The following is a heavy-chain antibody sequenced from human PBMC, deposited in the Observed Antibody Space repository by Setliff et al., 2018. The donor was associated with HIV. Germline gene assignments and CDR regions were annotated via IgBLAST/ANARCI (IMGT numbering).Heavy chain of an antibody. D-gene: IGHD2-15*01. Sequence: SETLSLTCSVSGYSISSGYFWGWIRQPPGKGLEWIGSIWHSGNTYYNPSLRSRVTISVDTSKNQFSLKLSSVTAADTAVYYCARATATWLVDNWGQGTLVTVSS. CDR1: GYSISSGYF. V-gene: IGHV4-38-2*01. J-gene: IGHJ4*02. CDR3: ARATATWLVDN. CDR2: IWHSGNT.